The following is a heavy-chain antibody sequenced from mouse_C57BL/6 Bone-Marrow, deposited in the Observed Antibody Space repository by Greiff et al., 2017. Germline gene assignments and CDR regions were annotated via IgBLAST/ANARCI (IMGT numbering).Heavy chain of an antibody. J-gene: IGHJ1*03. D-gene: IGHD2-2*01. Sequence: LQQPGAELVRPGSSVKLSCKASGYTFTSYWMHWVKQRPIQGLEWIGNIDPSDSETQYNQKFNDKAPLTVDKSASTAYMQLSSLTSEDSAVSFCARPIYYGYYWYFDVWGTGTTVTVSS. CDR1: GYTFTSYW. V-gene: IGHV1-52*01. CDR3: ARPIYYGYYWYFDV. CDR2: IDPSDSET.